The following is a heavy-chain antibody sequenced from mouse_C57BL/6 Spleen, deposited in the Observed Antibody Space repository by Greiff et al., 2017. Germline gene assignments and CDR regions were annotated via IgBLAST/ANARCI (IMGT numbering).Heavy chain of an antibody. Sequence: VQLKQSGAELVRPGASVKLSCTASGFNIKDDYMHWVKQRPEQGLEWIGWIDPENGDTEYASKFQGKATITADTSSNTAYLQLSSLTSEDTAVYYCTTDGYRYYFDYWGQGTTLTVSS. V-gene: IGHV14-4*01. CDR2: IDPENGDT. CDR3: TTDGYRYYFDY. D-gene: IGHD2-3*01. J-gene: IGHJ2*01. CDR1: GFNIKDDY.